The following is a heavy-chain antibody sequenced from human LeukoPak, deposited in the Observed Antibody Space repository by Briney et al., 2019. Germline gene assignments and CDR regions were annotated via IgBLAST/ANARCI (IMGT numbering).Heavy chain of an antibody. Sequence: SETLSLTCIVSGGSISGYYWGWIRQPPGKGLEWIGSIHYSGSTYYKPSLKSRVAISVDTSKNQFSLKLSSVTAADTAVYYCARGPHVFYCSSTSCYHWFDPWGQGTLVTVSS. J-gene: IGHJ5*02. CDR3: ARGPHVFYCSSTSCYHWFDP. CDR1: GGSISGYY. V-gene: IGHV4-39*01. CDR2: IHYSGST. D-gene: IGHD2-2*01.